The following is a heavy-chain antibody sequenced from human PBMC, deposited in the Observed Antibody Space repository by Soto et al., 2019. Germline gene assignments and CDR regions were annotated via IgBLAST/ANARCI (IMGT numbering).Heavy chain of an antibody. Sequence: EVQLVESGGGLVKPGGSLRLSCAASGFTFSNAWMNWVRQAPGKGLEWVGRIKSKTDGGTTDYAAPVKGRFTISRDDSKNTLYLQMNSLKTEDTAVYYCTTEVEGTPIVGATTRIGDYWGQGTLVTVSS. D-gene: IGHD1-26*01. CDR2: IKSKTDGGTT. CDR1: GFTFSNAW. V-gene: IGHV3-15*07. CDR3: TTEVEGTPIVGATTRIGDY. J-gene: IGHJ4*02.